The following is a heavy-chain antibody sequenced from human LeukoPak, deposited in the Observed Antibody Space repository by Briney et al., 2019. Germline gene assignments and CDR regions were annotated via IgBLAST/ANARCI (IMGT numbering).Heavy chain of an antibody. CDR2: IKHDGFEK. CDR1: GFDFNIYW. D-gene: IGHD1-1*01. CDR3: ARQGGNDVFFGDF. J-gene: IGHJ4*02. Sequence: PGGSLRLSCVASGFDFNIYWMSWVRQAPGKGLEWVANIKHDGFEKHYVDSVKGRFTISRDNPKSSLYLQMSSLRDDDTAVYYCARQGGNDVFFGDFWGQGTVVTVSS. V-gene: IGHV3-7*01.